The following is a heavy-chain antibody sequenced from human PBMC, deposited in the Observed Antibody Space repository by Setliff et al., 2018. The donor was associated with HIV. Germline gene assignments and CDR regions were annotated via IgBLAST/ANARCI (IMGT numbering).Heavy chain of an antibody. J-gene: IGHJ4*02. CDR3: ATAKEHWLSEGGFDY. CDR2: INPKSGGT. CDR1: GYTFTSYG. D-gene: IGHD6-19*01. Sequence: WASVKVSCKASGYTFTSYGISWVRQAPGQGLEWMGWINPKSGGTKYAQKFQGRVTMTRDTSISTAYMDLSSLTSDDTAVYYCATAKEHWLSEGGFDYWGQGTLVTVSS. V-gene: IGHV1-2*02.